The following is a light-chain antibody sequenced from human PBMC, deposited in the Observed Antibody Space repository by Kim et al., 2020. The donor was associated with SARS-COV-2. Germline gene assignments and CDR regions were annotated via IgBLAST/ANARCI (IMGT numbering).Light chain of an antibody. J-gene: IGLJ2*01. Sequence: QSVAIACTGTSSDIGGYNYVSWYQQHPGKAPKLIIYAVTNRPSGISERFSASKSGNTASLTISGLQAEDEADYYCSSSYSSSTTLVFGGGTKVTV. CDR3: SSYSSSTTLV. CDR1: SSDIGGYNY. V-gene: IGLV2-14*03. CDR2: AVT.